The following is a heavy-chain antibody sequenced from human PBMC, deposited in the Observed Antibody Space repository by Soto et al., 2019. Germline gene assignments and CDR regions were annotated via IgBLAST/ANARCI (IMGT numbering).Heavy chain of an antibody. CDR3: ASIKWGLDYYSGMDV. V-gene: IGHV1-2*02. J-gene: IGHJ6*02. CDR1: GYTFSDYF. CDR2: INPKTAAT. D-gene: IGHD1-26*01. Sequence: QVQLVQSGAEVKKSGASVTVSCKASGYTFSDYFIQWLRQAPGQGLEWVAWINPKTAATNYAKKFQDRVTLTSDTSVSTAYLELTRLRPDDTAVYYCASIKWGLDYYSGMDVWGQGTAVTVSS.